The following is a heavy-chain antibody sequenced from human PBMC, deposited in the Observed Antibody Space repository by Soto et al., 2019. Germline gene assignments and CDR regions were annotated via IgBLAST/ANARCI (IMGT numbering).Heavy chain of an antibody. D-gene: IGHD3-10*01. CDR1: GFTVSSNY. CDR3: ARVSGIENAFDI. V-gene: IGHV3-53*01. Sequence: GGSLRLSCAVSGFTVSSNYMRWVRQAPGKGLEWVSILYSGGTTYYADSVKGRFTISRDNSKNTLFLQMNSLRAEDTAVFYCARVSGIENAFDIWGQGTMVTLSS. J-gene: IGHJ3*02. CDR2: LYSGGTT.